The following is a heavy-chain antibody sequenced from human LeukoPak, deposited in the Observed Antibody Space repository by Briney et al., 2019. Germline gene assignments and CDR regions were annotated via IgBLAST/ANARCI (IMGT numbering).Heavy chain of an antibody. CDR3: ARSVRAYCSGGSCYSGGPFDY. V-gene: IGHV4-34*01. CDR1: RFTFSNYW. Sequence: GSLRLSCAASRFTFSNYWMSWVRQAPGKGLEWIGEINHSGSTNYNPSLKSRVTISVDTSKNQFSLKLSSVTAADTAVYYCARSVRAYCSGGSCYSGGPFDYWGQGTLVTVSS. CDR2: INHSGST. J-gene: IGHJ4*02. D-gene: IGHD2-15*01.